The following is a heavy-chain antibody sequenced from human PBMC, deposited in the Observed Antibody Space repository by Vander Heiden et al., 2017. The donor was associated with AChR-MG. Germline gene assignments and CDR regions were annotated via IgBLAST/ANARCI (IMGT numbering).Heavy chain of an antibody. V-gene: IGHV3-30-3*01. D-gene: IGHD3-10*01. CDR3: ARGPTGAAYVDV. Sequence: QVQLVESGGGVVQHGRSLRLSRAASGFTLRSSAMHWVRQAPGKGLEWVAVISSDGSNKYYADSVKGQFNISRDNAMNTLYLQMNRLRPEDTAVYYCARGPTGAAYVDVWGRGTTVTVSS. CDR1: GFTLRSSA. CDR2: ISSDGSNK. J-gene: IGHJ6*03.